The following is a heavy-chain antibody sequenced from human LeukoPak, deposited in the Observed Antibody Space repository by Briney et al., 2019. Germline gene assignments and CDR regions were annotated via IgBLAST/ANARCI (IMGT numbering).Heavy chain of an antibody. J-gene: IGHJ4*02. CDR2: ISSSSSYI. Sequence: GGSLRLSCAASGFTFSSYSMNWVRQAPGKGLEWVSSISSSSSYIYYADSVKGRFTISRDNAKNSLYLQMNSLRAEDTAVYYCARDLRGYSSIDYWGQGTLVTVSS. V-gene: IGHV3-21*01. CDR3: ARDLRGYSSIDY. CDR1: GFTFSSYS. D-gene: IGHD5-18*01.